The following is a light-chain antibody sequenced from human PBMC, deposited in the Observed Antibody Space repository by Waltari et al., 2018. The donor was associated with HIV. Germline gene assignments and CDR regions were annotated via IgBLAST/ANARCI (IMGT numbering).Light chain of an antibody. CDR2: ATS. CDR3: QQSYSTPRP. CDR1: QNITSY. J-gene: IGKJ1*01. V-gene: IGKV1-39*01. Sequence: DIQMTQSPSSLSASVGDRVTITCRASQNITSYLNWYQQKPGKAPKLLIYATSTLQSGVPSRFSASGSGTDFTLTISSLQPEDFATYYCQQSYSTPRPFGQGTKVEIK.